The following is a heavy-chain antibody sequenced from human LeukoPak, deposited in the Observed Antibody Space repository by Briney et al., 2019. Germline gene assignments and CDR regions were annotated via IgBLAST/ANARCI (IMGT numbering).Heavy chain of an antibody. CDR1: GFTFSHYA. Sequence: GGSLTLSCTASGFTFSHYAMIWVRQAPGKGLEWVSSSSSDSNYIYYADSVKDRFTISRDNAKNTLYLQMNSLRAEDTAVYYCARDERRCSADTCYHMDYWGQGTLVTVSS. CDR2: SSSDSNYI. CDR3: ARDERRCSADTCYHMDY. J-gene: IGHJ4*02. D-gene: IGHD2-15*01. V-gene: IGHV3-21*01.